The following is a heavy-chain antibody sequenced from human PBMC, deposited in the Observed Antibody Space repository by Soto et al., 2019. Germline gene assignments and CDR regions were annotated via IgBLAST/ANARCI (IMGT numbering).Heavy chain of an antibody. CDR2: FDPEDGET. J-gene: IGHJ4*02. V-gene: IGHV1-24*01. CDR3: AIYLPKQTGYSSSWIEYYFDY. Sequence: ASVKVSCKVSGYTLTELSMHWVRQAPGQGLEWMGGFDPEDGETIYAQKFQGRVTMTEDTSTDTAYMELGNLRSEDTAVYYCAIYLPKQTGYSSSWIEYYFDYWGQGTLVTVSS. D-gene: IGHD6-13*01. CDR1: GYTLTELS.